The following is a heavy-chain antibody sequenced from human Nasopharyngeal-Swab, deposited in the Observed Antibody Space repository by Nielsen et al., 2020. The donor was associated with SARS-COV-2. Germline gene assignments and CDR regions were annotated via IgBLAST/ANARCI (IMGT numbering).Heavy chain of an antibody. D-gene: IGHD6-6*01. V-gene: IGHV3-64*04. Sequence: GESLKISCSASGFTFSSYAMHWVRQAPGKGLEYVSAISSNGGSTYYADSVKGRFTISRDNSKNTLYLQMNSLRAEDTAVYYCARHIAARPSSPLYYYYYGMDVWGQGTTVTVSS. CDR3: ARHIAARPSSPLYYYYYGMDV. J-gene: IGHJ6*02. CDR2: ISSNGGST. CDR1: GFTFSSYA.